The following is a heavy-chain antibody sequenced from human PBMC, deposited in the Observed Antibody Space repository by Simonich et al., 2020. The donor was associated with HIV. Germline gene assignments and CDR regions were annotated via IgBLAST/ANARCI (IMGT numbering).Heavy chain of an antibody. J-gene: IGHJ4*02. Sequence: QVHLQQWGAGLLKPSETLSLTCAVYGGSFSGYYWTWIRQPPGKVLEWIGEINHSGSTDYNPSLKSRVTISVDTSKNQFSLKLSSVTAADTAVYYCARLTGYDLDYWGQGTLVTVSS. V-gene: IGHV4-34*01. CDR2: INHSGST. CDR1: GGSFSGYY. D-gene: IGHD5-12*01. CDR3: ARLTGYDLDY.